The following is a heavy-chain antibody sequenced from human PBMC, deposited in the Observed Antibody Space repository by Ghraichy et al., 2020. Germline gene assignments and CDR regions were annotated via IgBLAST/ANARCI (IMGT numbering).Heavy chain of an antibody. CDR2: IYYSGST. CDR1: GGSISSYY. D-gene: IGHD3-3*01. Sequence: SETLSLTCTVSGGSISSYYWSWIRQPPGKGLEWIGYIYYSGSTNYNPSLKSRVTISVDTSKNQFSLKLSSVTAADTAVYYCARLPSYDFWSGYETSYYYYGMDVWGQGTTVTVSS. CDR3: ARLPSYDFWSGYETSYYYYGMDV. J-gene: IGHJ6*02. V-gene: IGHV4-59*01.